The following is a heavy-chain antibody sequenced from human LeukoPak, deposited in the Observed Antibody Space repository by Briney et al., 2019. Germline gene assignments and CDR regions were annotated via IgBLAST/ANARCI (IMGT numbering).Heavy chain of an antibody. CDR1: GYSIGRGYS. CDR2: IYHSEST. CDR3: ARFDHVWETHGMDAFDM. V-gene: IGHV4-38-2*01. J-gene: IGHJ3*02. D-gene: IGHD3-16*01. Sequence: PSETLSLTCGVSGYSIGRGYSWGWIRQPPGKVVWLIGIIYHSESTHYNPSLKSRVTISPDTSKNQFSLKLTSVTASDTAVYYCARFDHVWETHGMDAFDMWGQGTMVTVSS.